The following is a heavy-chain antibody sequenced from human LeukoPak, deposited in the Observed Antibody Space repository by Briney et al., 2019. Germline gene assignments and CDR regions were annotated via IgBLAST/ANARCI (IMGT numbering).Heavy chain of an antibody. CDR1: GDSISTYY. CDR3: ARLSCSSTSCYSFDY. Sequence: SETLSLTCTVSGDSISTYYWSWLRQPAGRGLEWIGRIYTSGSTNYNPSLKSRVTMSVDTSKNQFSLKLSSVTAADTAAYYCARLSCSSTSCYSFDYWGQGTLVTVSS. CDR2: IYTSGST. D-gene: IGHD2-2*01. J-gene: IGHJ4*02. V-gene: IGHV4-4*07.